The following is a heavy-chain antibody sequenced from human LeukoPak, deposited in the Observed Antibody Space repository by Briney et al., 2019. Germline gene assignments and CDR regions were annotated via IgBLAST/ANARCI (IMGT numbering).Heavy chain of an antibody. Sequence: PGRSLRLSCAASGFTFDDYAMHWVRQAPGKGLEWVSGISWNSGDIGYADSVKGRFTISRDNAKTSLYLQMNSLRAEDTAFYYCAKGFSDIVATSNYFDYWGQGTLVTVSS. J-gene: IGHJ4*02. CDR2: ISWNSGDI. V-gene: IGHV3-9*01. CDR3: AKGFSDIVATSNYFDY. D-gene: IGHD5-12*01. CDR1: GFTFDDYA.